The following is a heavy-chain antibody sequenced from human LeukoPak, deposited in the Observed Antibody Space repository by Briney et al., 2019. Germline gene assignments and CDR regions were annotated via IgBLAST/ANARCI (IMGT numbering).Heavy chain of an antibody. CDR3: ARSQALESIDY. D-gene: IGHD3-3*01. CDR1: GESFSGYY. V-gene: IGHV4-34*01. Sequence: SETLSLTCAVYGESFSGYYWSWIRQPPGKGLEWIGEIYHSGSTNYNPSLKSRVTISVDKSKNQFSLKLSSVTAADTAVYYCARSQALESIDYWGQGTLVTVSS. J-gene: IGHJ4*02. CDR2: IYHSGST.